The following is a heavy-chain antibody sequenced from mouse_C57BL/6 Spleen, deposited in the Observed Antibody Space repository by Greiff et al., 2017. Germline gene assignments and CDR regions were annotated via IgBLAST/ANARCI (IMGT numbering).Heavy chain of an antibody. Sequence: EVKLQESGPGLVKPSPSLSLTCSVTGYSFTSGYYWNWIRQFPGNKLECMGYIRYDGSNNYNPTLKNRISITLDPSKNQFFLKLNSVTTEDTATYYCASRYYGDYWGQGTTLTVSS. CDR2: IRYDGSN. V-gene: IGHV3-6*01. D-gene: IGHD2-1*01. J-gene: IGHJ2*01. CDR3: ASRYYGDY. CDR1: GYSFTSGYY.